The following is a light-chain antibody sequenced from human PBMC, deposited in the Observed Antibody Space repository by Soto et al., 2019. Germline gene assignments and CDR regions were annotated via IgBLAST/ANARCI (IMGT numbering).Light chain of an antibody. CDR1: HSVGRT. Sequence: EILLTQSPATLSVSPRERATLSCRASHSVGRTIAWYQQKPGQAARLLMYDTSTRATGITARFSGSGSGTDFTLTISSLQPEDFATYYCQQSYSTPPFTFGPGTKVDI. CDR3: QQSYSTPPFT. J-gene: IGKJ3*01. CDR2: DTS. V-gene: IGKV3-15*01.